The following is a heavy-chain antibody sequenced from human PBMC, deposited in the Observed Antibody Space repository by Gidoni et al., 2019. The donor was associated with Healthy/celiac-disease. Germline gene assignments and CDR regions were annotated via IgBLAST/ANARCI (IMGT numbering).Heavy chain of an antibody. J-gene: IGHJ4*02. Sequence: QVQLVQSGAEVKKPGASVQVSCKASGGTFSSYAISWIRQATGQGLEWMGGIIPIFGTANYAQKFQGRVTITADKSTSTAYMELSSLRSEDTAVYYCARRYSSSWFFDYWGQGTLVTVSS. D-gene: IGHD6-13*01. CDR1: GGTFSSYA. V-gene: IGHV1-69*06. CDR2: IIPIFGTA. CDR3: ARRYSSSWFFDY.